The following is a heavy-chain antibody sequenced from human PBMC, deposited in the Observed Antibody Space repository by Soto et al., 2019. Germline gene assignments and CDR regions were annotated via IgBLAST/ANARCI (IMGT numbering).Heavy chain of an antibody. Sequence: SQTLSLTCTVSGGSISSSSYYWGWIRQPPGKGLEWIGSIYYSGSTYYNPSLKSRVTISVDTSKNQFSLKLSSVTAADTALYYCARRPKTLYYDSSGYYGGLFDYWGQGTLVTVSS. D-gene: IGHD3-22*01. CDR1: GGSISSSSYY. V-gene: IGHV4-39*01. J-gene: IGHJ4*02. CDR2: IYYSGST. CDR3: ARRPKTLYYDSSGYYGGLFDY.